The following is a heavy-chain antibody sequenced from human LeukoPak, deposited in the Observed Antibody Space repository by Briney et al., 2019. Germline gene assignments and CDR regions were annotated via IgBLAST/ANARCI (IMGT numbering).Heavy chain of an antibody. V-gene: IGHV3-48*02. Sequence: PGRSLRLSCAASGFTFSTYTMNWVRQAPGKGLEWVSYISGSGSAIYYADSVKGRFTISRDNAKNSLYLHLNSLRDEDTAVYYCARAPPDYGDFDFWGQGTLVTVSS. CDR2: ISGSGSAI. CDR1: GFTFSTYT. CDR3: ARAPPDYGDFDF. J-gene: IGHJ4*02. D-gene: IGHD4-17*01.